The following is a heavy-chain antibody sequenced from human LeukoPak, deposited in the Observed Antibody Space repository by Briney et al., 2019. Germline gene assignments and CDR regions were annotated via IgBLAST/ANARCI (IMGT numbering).Heavy chain of an antibody. Sequence: ASVKVSCKASGYTFTSYGISWVRQAPGQGLEWMGWISGYNGNTNYAQKLQGRVTMTTDTSTSTAYMELRGLRSDDTAVYYCAKIWFGDQTGYFDYWGQGTLVTVSS. J-gene: IGHJ4*02. CDR2: ISGYNGNT. D-gene: IGHD3-10*01. CDR1: GYTFTSYG. V-gene: IGHV1-18*01. CDR3: AKIWFGDQTGYFDY.